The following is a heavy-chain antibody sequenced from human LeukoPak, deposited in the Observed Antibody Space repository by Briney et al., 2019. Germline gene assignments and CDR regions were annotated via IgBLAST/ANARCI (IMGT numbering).Heavy chain of an antibody. D-gene: IGHD6-6*01. J-gene: IGHJ3*02. CDR2: ISYDGSNK. CDR1: GFTFSSYA. V-gene: IGHV3-30-3*01. CDR3: AKAEEYSSWGDI. Sequence: QTGGSLRLSCAASGFTFSSYAMHWVRQAPGKGLEWVAVISYDGSNKYYADSVKGRFTISRDNSKNTLYLQMNSLRAEDTAVYYCAKAEEYSSWGDIWGQGTMVTVSS.